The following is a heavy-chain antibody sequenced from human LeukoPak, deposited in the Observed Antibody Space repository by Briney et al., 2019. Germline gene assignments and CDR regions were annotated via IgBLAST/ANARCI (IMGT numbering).Heavy chain of an antibody. J-gene: IGHJ5*02. CDR3: ARNTSSSPWFDP. D-gene: IGHD6-6*01. CDR2: VYYIGTT. V-gene: IGHV4-61*01. Sequence: PSETLSLTCIVSGGSFSSPNSYWSWIRQPPGKRLEWIGNVYYIGTTTYNPSLQSRVTISIDTSKNQFSLEVTSVTAADTAVYYCARNTSSSPWFDPWGQGTLVTVSS. CDR1: GGSFSSPNSY.